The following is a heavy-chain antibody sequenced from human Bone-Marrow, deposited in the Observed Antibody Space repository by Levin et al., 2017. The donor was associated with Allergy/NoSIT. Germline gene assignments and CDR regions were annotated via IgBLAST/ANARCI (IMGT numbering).Heavy chain of an antibody. V-gene: IGHV3-9*01. Sequence: SLKISCAASGFKFDDHAMHWVRQVPGKGLEWVAGIAWNSGSISYAKSVKGRFTISRDNAKKTLYLQMNSLSLEDTALYYCAKDGRAAGEGLVTYYYFYGLDGWGHGTTVTVSS. CDR2: IAWNSGSI. CDR3: AKDGRAAGEGLVTYYYFYGLDG. J-gene: IGHJ6*02. CDR1: GFKFDDHA. D-gene: IGHD3-10*01.